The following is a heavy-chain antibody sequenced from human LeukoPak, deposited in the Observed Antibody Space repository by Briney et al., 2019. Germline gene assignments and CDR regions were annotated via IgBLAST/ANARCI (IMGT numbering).Heavy chain of an antibody. J-gene: IGHJ2*01. V-gene: IGHV3-33*01. CDR3: TRDIRSHYFDL. CDR1: GFIFSTYG. CDR2: IWYDGSKE. Sequence: GGSLRLSCAASGFIFSTYGMHWVRQAPGKGLEWVAVIWYDGSKEYYADSVRGRFTISRDNSKNTLSLQVNSLRAEDTAVYYCTRDIRSHYFDLWGRGTVVIVSS.